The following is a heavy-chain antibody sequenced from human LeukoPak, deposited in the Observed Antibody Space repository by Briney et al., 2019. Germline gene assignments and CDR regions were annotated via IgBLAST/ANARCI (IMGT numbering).Heavy chain of an antibody. D-gene: IGHD1-14*01. J-gene: IGHJ4*02. CDR2: INPNGGGT. Sequence: GASVKVSCKASGYTFTAYYIHWVRQAPGQGLEWMGWINPNGGGTNYAQESQGRVTMTRDTSISTAYMELSRLRSDDTALYYCAGGITGGDFWGQGTLVTVSS. CDR3: AGGITGGDF. CDR1: GYTFTAYY. V-gene: IGHV1-2*02.